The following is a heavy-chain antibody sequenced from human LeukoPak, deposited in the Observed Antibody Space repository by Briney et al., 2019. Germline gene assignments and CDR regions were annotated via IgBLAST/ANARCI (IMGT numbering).Heavy chain of an antibody. J-gene: IGHJ6*03. V-gene: IGHV3-21*01. CDR1: GFSFSSYN. CDR3: ARANDNYYYYYYMDV. Sequence: GGSLRLSCAASGFSFSSYNMNWVRQAPGKGLEWVSSISSSSSYIYYADSVKGRFTISRDNAKNSLYLQMNSLRAEDTAVYYCARANDNYYYYYYMDVWGKGTTVTISS. D-gene: IGHD3-9*01. CDR2: ISSSSSYI.